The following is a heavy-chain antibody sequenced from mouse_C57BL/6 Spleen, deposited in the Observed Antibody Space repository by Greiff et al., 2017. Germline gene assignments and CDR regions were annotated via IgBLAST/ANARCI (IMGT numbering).Heavy chain of an antibody. CDR2: ISYDGSN. J-gene: IGHJ2*01. CDR1: GYSITSGYY. D-gene: IGHD1-1*01. Sequence: EVQLQESGPGLVKPSQSLSLTCSVTGYSITSGYYWNWIRQFPGNKLEWMGYISYDGSNNYNPSLKNRISITRDTSNNQFFLKLNSVTTEDTATYYCAREGGSSYFFFDYWGQGTTLTVSS. CDR3: AREGGSSYFFFDY. V-gene: IGHV3-6*01.